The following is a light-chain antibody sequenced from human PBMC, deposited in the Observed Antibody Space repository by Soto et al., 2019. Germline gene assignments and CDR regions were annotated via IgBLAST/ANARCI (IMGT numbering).Light chain of an antibody. CDR1: SSNIGNNY. Sequence: QSALTQPPSVSAAPGQKVTISCSGSSSNIGNNYASWYQQLPGTAPKLLIYDNNKRPSGIPDRFSGSKSGTSATLGITGLQTGDEADYYCGTWDSSLSAVFGGGTKVTVL. CDR2: DNN. V-gene: IGLV1-51*01. J-gene: IGLJ2*01. CDR3: GTWDSSLSAV.